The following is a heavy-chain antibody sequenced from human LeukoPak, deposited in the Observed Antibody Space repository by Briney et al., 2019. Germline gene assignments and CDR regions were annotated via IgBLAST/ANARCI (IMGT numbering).Heavy chain of an antibody. CDR2: ISISSTYI. J-gene: IGHJ4*02. CDR1: GFTVSSNY. CDR3: AKDVRHYYGSGSYVDY. Sequence: GGSLRLSCAASGFTVSSNYMSWVRQAPGKGLEWVSSISISSTYIYYGDSVKGRFTISRDNAKNSLYLQMNSLRAEDTAVYYCAKDVRHYYGSGSYVDYWGQGTLVTVSS. V-gene: IGHV3-21*04. D-gene: IGHD3-10*01.